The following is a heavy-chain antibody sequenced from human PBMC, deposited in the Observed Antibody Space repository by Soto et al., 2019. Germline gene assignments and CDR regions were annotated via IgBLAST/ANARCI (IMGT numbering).Heavy chain of an antibody. D-gene: IGHD3-10*02. V-gene: IGHV3-23*01. Sequence: GGSLRLSCAASGFTFSSYAMSWVRQAPGKGLERVSAISGSGGCTNYADSVKGRFTISRDKSKNKRYLQMNSLRAEDTAVYYGAKDRRAVRRVMFTIDGLDIWGQGTMVTVSS. CDR2: ISGSGGCT. CDR1: GFTFSSYA. CDR3: AKDRRAVRRVMFTIDGLDI. J-gene: IGHJ3*02.